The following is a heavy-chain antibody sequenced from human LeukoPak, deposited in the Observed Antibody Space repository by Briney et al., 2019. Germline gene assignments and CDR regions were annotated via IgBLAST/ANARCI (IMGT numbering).Heavy chain of an antibody. D-gene: IGHD3-16*01. V-gene: IGHV1-69*06. CDR3: ARLVGYYYYMDV. J-gene: IGHJ6*03. CDR1: GYTFTGYY. Sequence: SVKVPCKASGYTFTGYYMHWVRQAPGQGLEWMGGIIPIFGTANYAQKFQGRVTITADKSTSTAYMELSSLRSEDTAVYYCARLVGYYYYMDVWGKGTTVTVSS. CDR2: IIPIFGTA.